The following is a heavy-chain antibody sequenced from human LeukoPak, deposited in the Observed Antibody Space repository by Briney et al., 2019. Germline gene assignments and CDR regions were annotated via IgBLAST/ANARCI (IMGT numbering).Heavy chain of an antibody. Sequence: PGGSLRLSCAASGFIFSNAWMNWVRQAPGKGLEWVANIKLDGSEKNYVDSVKGRFTISRDNTKNSLYLQMNSLRAEDTAVFYCARDQYDTWSRRGNFDSWGQGTLVIVSS. CDR3: ARDQYDTWSRRGNFDS. V-gene: IGHV3-7*03. J-gene: IGHJ4*02. D-gene: IGHD3-3*01. CDR2: IKLDGSEK. CDR1: GFIFSNAW.